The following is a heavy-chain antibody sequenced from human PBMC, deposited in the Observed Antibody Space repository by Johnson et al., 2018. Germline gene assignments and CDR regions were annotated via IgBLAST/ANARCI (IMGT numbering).Heavy chain of an antibody. CDR1: GGSISSGGYY. CDR2: IYYSGST. CDR3: ARDRPPQFGGSYYYMDV. V-gene: IGHV4-31*03. Sequence: QVQLQESGPGLVKXSQTXSLXCTVSGGSISSGGYYWSWIRQHPGKGLEWIGYIYYSGSTYYNPSLKSRVTISVDTSKNQFSLKLSSVTAADPAVYYCARDRPPQFGGSYYYMDVWGKGTTVTVSS. D-gene: IGHD3-16*01. J-gene: IGHJ6*03.